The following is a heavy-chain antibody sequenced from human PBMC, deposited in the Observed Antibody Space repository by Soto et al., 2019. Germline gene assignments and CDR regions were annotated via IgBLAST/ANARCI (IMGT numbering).Heavy chain of an antibody. CDR2: IIPLFGTT. CDR3: VRGLTEGYYGVAV. Sequence: QVQLVQSGAEVKKPGSAVKVSCKASGGAFSSVDISWVRQAPGQGLDWMGGIIPLFGTTNYAEKFQGRGTITADASTSTAFMELSSLTSEDTAVYYCVRGLTEGYYGVAVWGQGTTVIVSS. CDR1: GGAFSSVD. J-gene: IGHJ6*02. V-gene: IGHV1-69*01. D-gene: IGHD2-15*01.